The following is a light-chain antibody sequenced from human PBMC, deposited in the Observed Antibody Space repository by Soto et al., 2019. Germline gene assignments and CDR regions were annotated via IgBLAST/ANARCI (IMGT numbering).Light chain of an antibody. Sequence: DIVMTQSPDSLAVSLGERATINCKSSQSVLYSSNNKNYLAWYQQKPGHPPKLLIYWASTRESGVPDRFSGSGSGTAFTLTISSLQAEDVAVYYCQQYYSTITFGQGTRLEIK. CDR3: QQYYSTIT. CDR2: WAS. CDR1: QSVLYSSNNKNY. J-gene: IGKJ5*01. V-gene: IGKV4-1*01.